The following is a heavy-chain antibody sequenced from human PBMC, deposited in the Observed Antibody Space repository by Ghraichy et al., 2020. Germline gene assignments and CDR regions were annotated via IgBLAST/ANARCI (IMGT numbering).Heavy chain of an antibody. CDR3: AAPLRTAVDY. V-gene: IGHV3-66*01. Sequence: GGSLRLSCEASGFTVSSTYMSWVRQAPGKGLEWVSVIYSGGSTYYADSVKGRFTISRDNSKNTLYLQMNSLRAEDTAVYYCAAPLRTAVDYWGQGTLVTVSS. CDR1: GFTVSSTY. J-gene: IGHJ4*02. CDR2: IYSGGST.